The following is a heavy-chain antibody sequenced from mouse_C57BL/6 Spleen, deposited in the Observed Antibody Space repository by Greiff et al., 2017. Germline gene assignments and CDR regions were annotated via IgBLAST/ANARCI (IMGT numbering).Heavy chain of an antibody. Sequence: VQLQQSGPELVKPGASVKIPCKASGYTFTDYNMDWVKQSHGKSLEWIGDINPNNGGTIYNQKFKGKDTLTVDKSSSTAYMALRSLTSEDTAVYYCARGQLRLQSFDYWGQGTTRTVSA. CDR1: GYTFTDYN. CDR2: INPNNGGT. CDR3: ARGQLRLQSFDY. J-gene: IGHJ2*01. V-gene: IGHV1-18*01. D-gene: IGHD3-2*02.